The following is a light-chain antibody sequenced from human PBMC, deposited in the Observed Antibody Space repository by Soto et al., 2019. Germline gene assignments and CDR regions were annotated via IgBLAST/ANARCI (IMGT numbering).Light chain of an antibody. CDR3: QQYTAYSYS. V-gene: IGKV1-5*01. Sequence: DIQMTQSPSTLSASVGDRVTITCRASQSLLRSLAWYQQKAGKAPKLLIYDASNLQSGVPSRFSGSGSGTEFTLTISGLQPDDFATYYCQQYTAYSYSFGQGTKLEIK. CDR1: QSLLRS. J-gene: IGKJ2*01. CDR2: DAS.